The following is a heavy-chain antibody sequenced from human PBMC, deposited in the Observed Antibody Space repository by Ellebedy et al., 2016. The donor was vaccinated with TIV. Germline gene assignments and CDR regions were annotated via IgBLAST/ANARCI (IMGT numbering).Heavy chain of an antibody. J-gene: IGHJ4*02. V-gene: IGHV3-66*01. CDR2: IYSGGCT. CDR3: ARKHLYGLD. CDR1: GFTVSSNA. D-gene: IGHD3-10*01. Sequence: GESLKISCAASGFTVSSNAMNWVRQAPGKGLEWVSVIYSGGCTSYADSVKGRFTIFRDTSKNTLFLQMNSLRAEDTAVYYCARKHLYGLDWGQGTLVTVSS.